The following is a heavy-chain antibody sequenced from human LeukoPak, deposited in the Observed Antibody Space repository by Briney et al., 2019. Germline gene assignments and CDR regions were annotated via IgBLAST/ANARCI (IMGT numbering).Heavy chain of an antibody. J-gene: IGHJ4*02. Sequence: ASVDVSCKASGYSFTSYGISWVRQAPGQGLEWMGWISAYNGNTNYAQKLQGRVTMTTDTSTSTAYMELRSLRSDDTAVYYCARDFAIAAAGKPNDYWGQGTLVTVSS. D-gene: IGHD6-13*01. CDR2: ISAYNGNT. CDR1: GYSFTSYG. CDR3: ARDFAIAAAGKPNDY. V-gene: IGHV1-18*01.